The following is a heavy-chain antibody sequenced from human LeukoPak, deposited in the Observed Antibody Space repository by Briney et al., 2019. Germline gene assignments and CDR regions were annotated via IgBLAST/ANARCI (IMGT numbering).Heavy chain of an antibody. CDR2: MNPNSGNT. CDR3: ARDLGITIFGVAPDNNYYYYYMDV. D-gene: IGHD3-3*01. Sequence: ASVKVSCKVSGYTFTSYDINWVRQATGQGLEWMGWMNPNSGNTGYAQKFQGRVTMTRNTSISTAYMELSSLGSEDTAVYYCARDLGITIFGVAPDNNYYYYYMDVWGKGTTVTVSS. CDR1: GYTFTSYD. V-gene: IGHV1-8*01. J-gene: IGHJ6*03.